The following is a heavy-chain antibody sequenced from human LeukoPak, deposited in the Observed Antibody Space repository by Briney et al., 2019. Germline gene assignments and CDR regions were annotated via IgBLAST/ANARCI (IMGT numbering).Heavy chain of an antibody. J-gene: IGHJ4*02. D-gene: IGHD2-21*01. Sequence: GRSLRLSCAASVFTSSIYSIHSGREAPGKGLEWVTVITYDRSNNSYAESVKGRFTISSDNYKNTLYMPMNSVSAEDTAVFYCARDGGHSFDYWGKGTLVTVSS. V-gene: IGHV3-30-3*01. CDR1: VFTSSIYS. CDR3: ARDGGHSFDY. CDR2: ITYDRSNN.